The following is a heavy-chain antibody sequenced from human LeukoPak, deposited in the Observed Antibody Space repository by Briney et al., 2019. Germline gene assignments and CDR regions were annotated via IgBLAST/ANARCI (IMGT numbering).Heavy chain of an antibody. CDR3: ARGLESYNWFDP. Sequence: ASVKVSCKASGYTFTGYYMHWVRQAPGQGLEWMGWINPNSGGTNYAQKFQGRVTMPRDTSISTAYMELSRLRSDDTAVYYCARGLESYNWFDPWGQGTLVTVSS. J-gene: IGHJ5*02. V-gene: IGHV1-2*02. CDR1: GYTFTGYY. CDR2: INPNSGGT. D-gene: IGHD3-16*02.